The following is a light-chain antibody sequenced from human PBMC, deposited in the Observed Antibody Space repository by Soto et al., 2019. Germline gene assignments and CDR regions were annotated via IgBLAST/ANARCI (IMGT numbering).Light chain of an antibody. J-gene: IGKJ2*03. CDR1: QDINVY. V-gene: IGKV1-39*01. Sequence: DIQMTQSPSSVSASIGDTVTITCRASQDINVYLNWYQQKPGEVPKLRIYAASTLHSGVPSRFTGSGSETDFTLTITSLQPEDFATYSFQHGYVAPYSFGQGTKVDI. CDR3: QHGYVAPYS. CDR2: AAS.